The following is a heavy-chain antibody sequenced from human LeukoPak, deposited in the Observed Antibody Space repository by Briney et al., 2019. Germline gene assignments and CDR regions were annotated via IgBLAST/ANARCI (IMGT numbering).Heavy chain of an antibody. CDR1: GYTFTSYD. Sequence: ASVKVSCKASGYTFTSYDINWVRQATGQGLEWLGWMNPNSGNTGYAQKFQGRVTMTRNTSISTAYMELSSLRSEDTAVYYCARVRYGSGSSWFDPWGQGTLVTVSS. CDR3: ARVRYGSGSSWFDP. V-gene: IGHV1-8*01. D-gene: IGHD3-10*01. J-gene: IGHJ5*02. CDR2: MNPNSGNT.